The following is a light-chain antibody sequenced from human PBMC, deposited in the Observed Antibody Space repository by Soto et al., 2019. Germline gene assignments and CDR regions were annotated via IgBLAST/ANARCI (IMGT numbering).Light chain of an antibody. Sequence: EIVLTQSPATLSLSPGERATLSCRASQSVSSYLAWYQQKPGQAPRLLIYDASNRATGIPARLSGSGSGTDFTLTISSLEPEDFAVYYCQQRSNWPMFGQGTKVDNK. J-gene: IGKJ1*01. CDR1: QSVSSY. V-gene: IGKV3-11*01. CDR3: QQRSNWPM. CDR2: DAS.